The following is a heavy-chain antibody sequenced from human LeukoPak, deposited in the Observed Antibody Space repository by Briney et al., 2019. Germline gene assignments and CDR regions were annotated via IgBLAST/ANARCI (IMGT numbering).Heavy chain of an antibody. CDR2: ISSSSSYI. Sequence: GGSLRLSCAASGFTFSSYSMNWVRQAPGKGLEWVSSISSSSSYIYYADSVKGRFTISRDNAKNSLHLQMNSLRAEDTAVYYCARALGDDVDWFDPWGQGTLVTVSS. J-gene: IGHJ5*02. V-gene: IGHV3-21*01. CDR1: GFTFSSYS. CDR3: ARALGDDVDWFDP. D-gene: IGHD3-10*01.